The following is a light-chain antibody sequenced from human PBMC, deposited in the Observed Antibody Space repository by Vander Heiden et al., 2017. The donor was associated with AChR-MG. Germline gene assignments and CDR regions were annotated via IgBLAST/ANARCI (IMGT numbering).Light chain of an antibody. V-gene: IGKV1-33*01. CDR2: DAA. CDR3: QQYENLPPLT. J-gene: IGKJ4*01. CDR1: QDISNK. Sequence: DIQMTQSPSSLSASVGDRVTITCQASQDISNKLNGDQQKPGKAPKLLIDDAANLETGVPARFSGSGSGTDFTFTISSLQPEDIATYYCQQYENLPPLTFGGGTKVEIK.